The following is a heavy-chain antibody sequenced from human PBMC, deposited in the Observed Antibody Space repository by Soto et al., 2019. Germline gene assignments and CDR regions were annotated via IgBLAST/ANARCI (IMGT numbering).Heavy chain of an antibody. V-gene: IGHV3-74*01. CDR1: GFTFSGFW. J-gene: IGHJ5*02. D-gene: IGHD1-26*01. Sequence: PGGSLRLSCAASGFTFSGFWMHWVRQAPGKGLVWVSRTNNDGSVTDYADSVKGRFTISRDNAENTLYLQMNSLRAEDAAVYYCTRDIGGASSTWGQGTLVTVSS. CDR2: TNNDGSVT. CDR3: TRDIGGASST.